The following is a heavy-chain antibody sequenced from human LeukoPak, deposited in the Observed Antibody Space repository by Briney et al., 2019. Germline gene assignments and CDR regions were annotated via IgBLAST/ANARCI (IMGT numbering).Heavy chain of an antibody. Sequence: GGSLILSCAASGFTFSSYSMNWVRQAPGKGLEWVSSISGSSSYIFYADSVKGRFTISRDNAKNSLYLQMNSLRAEDTAVYYCARANLEWLFYFDYWGQGTLVTVSS. J-gene: IGHJ4*02. CDR3: ARANLEWLFYFDY. CDR1: GFTFSSYS. V-gene: IGHV3-21*01. CDR2: ISGSSSYI. D-gene: IGHD3-3*01.